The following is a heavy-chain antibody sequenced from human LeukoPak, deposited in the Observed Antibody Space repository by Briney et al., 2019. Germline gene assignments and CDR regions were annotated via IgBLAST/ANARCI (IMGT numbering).Heavy chain of an antibody. V-gene: IGHV3-7*01. CDR2: IKQDGSEK. CDR3: AKGSKAVLFTRDHYMDV. CDR1: GFTFSSYW. J-gene: IGHJ6*03. D-gene: IGHD6-19*01. Sequence: GGSLRLSCAASGFTFSSYWMSWVRQAPGKGLEWVANIKQDGSEKYYVDSVKGRFTISRDNAKNSLYLQMNSLRAEDTAVYFCAKGSKAVLFTRDHYMDVWGKGTTVTISS.